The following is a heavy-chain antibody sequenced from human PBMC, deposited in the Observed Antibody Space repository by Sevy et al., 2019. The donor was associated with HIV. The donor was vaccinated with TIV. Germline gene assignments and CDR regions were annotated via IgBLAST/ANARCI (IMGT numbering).Heavy chain of an antibody. CDR1: GFTFSSYE. Sequence: GGSLRLSCAASGFTFSSYEMNWVRQAPGKGLEWVSYISSSGSTIYYADSVKGRFTISRDNAKNSLYLQMNSLRAEDSAVYDCAREKGSFGVVTDYYYCCMDVWGQGTTVTVSS. D-gene: IGHD3-3*02. V-gene: IGHV3-48*03. J-gene: IGHJ6*02. CDR3: AREKGSFGVVTDYYYCCMDV. CDR2: ISSSGSTI.